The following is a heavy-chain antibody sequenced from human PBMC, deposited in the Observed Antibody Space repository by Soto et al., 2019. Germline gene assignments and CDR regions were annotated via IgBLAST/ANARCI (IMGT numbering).Heavy chain of an antibody. CDR3: ARACSSNSCYDVFDY. V-gene: IGHV4-4*07. J-gene: IGHJ4*02. CDR2: IYTSGST. D-gene: IGHD2-2*01. CDR1: GGPISSYY. Sequence: RSLTCTVSGGPISSYYWSWIRQPAGKGLEWIGRIYTSGSTNYNPSLKSRVTMSVDTSKNQFSLKLSSVTAADTAVYYCARACSSNSCYDVFDYWGQGTLVTVSS.